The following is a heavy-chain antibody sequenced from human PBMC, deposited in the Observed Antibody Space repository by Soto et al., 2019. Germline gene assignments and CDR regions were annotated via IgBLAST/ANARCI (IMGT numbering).Heavy chain of an antibody. CDR2: IIPIFGTA. V-gene: IGHV1-69*01. Sequence: QVQLVPSGAELKTPGSSVKVSCKASGGTFSSYAISWVRHAPGHGLEWMGGIIPIFGTANYAQKFQGRVTITADESTSTAYMELSSLRSEDTAVYYCARSVFGFAYWCQGTLVTVS. CDR1: GGTFSSYA. D-gene: IGHD3-3*01. CDR3: ARSVFGFAY. J-gene: IGHJ4*02.